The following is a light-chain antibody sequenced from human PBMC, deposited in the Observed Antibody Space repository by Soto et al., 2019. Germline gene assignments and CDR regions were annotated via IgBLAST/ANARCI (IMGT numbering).Light chain of an antibody. Sequence: DIQMTQSPSTLSASVGDRVTITCRASQSVNNWLAWFQQKPGKAPNLLIYKVSNLESGVPSRFSGSGSGTEFPLTISSLQPDDFATYYCQQYNDYSWTFGQGTKVEIK. CDR3: QQYNDYSWT. CDR1: QSVNNW. J-gene: IGKJ1*01. V-gene: IGKV1-5*03. CDR2: KVS.